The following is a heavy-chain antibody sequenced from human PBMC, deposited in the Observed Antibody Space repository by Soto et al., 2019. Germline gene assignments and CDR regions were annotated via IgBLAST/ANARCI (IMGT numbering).Heavy chain of an antibody. D-gene: IGHD6-19*01. Sequence: GGSLRLSCAASGFTFSSYWMSWVRQAPGKGLEWVANIKQDGSEKYYVDSVKGRFTISRDNAKNSLYLQMNSLRAEDMAVYYCARDRRLYLVKSVAGTGNAFDIWGQGTMVTVSS. CDR1: GFTFSSYW. CDR3: ARDRRLYLVKSVAGTGNAFDI. V-gene: IGHV3-7*01. CDR2: IKQDGSEK. J-gene: IGHJ3*02.